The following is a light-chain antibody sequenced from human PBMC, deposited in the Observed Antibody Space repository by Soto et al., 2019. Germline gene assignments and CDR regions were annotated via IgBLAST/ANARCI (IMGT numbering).Light chain of an antibody. Sequence: QSVLTQPPSVSGAPGQRVTISCTGSSSNIGAGYDVHWYQQLPGTAPKLLIYGNSNRPSGVPDRFSGSKSGTSASLAITGLQAEDEADYYYQSYDSSLSAYAVFGGGTKVTVL. V-gene: IGLV1-40*01. CDR1: SSNIGAGYD. CDR2: GNS. CDR3: QSYDSSLSAYAV. J-gene: IGLJ2*01.